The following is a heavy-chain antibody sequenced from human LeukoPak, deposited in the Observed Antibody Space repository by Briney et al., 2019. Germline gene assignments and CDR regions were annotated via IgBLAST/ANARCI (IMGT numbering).Heavy chain of an antibody. CDR2: IYYSGST. J-gene: IGHJ4*02. Sequence: SETLSLTCTVSGGPISSGGYYWSWLRQHPGKGLEWIGHIYYSGSTYYNPSLKSRVTISVDTSKNQFSLKLSSVTAADTAVYYCARIEMATRGDYFDYWGQGTLVTVSS. CDR3: ARIEMATRGDYFDY. D-gene: IGHD5-24*01. CDR1: GGPISSGGYY. V-gene: IGHV4-31*03.